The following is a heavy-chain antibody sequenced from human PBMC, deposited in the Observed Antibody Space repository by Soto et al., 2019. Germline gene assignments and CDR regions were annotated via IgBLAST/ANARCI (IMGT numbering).Heavy chain of an antibody. CDR1: GYTFTSYG. D-gene: IGHD3-22*01. Sequence: ASVKVSCKASGYTFTSYGIHWVRQAPGQRLEWTGWINAGNGNTKYSEKFQGRVTITRDTSASTAYLELSSLRPEDTAVYYCARDPNDSSAYYHHYYYGMDVWGQGTTVTVSS. CDR3: ARDPNDSSAYYHHYYYGMDV. V-gene: IGHV1-3*01. CDR2: INAGNGNT. J-gene: IGHJ6*02.